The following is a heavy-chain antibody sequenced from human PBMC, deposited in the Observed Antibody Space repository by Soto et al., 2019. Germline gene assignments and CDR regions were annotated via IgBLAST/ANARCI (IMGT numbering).Heavy chain of an antibody. J-gene: IGHJ5*02. CDR2: IIPIFGTA. D-gene: IGHD2-21*02. CDR3: ARDGGYGGHSLGWFAP. Sequence: QVQLVQSGAEVKKPGSSVKVSCKASGGTFSSYAISWVRQAPGQGLEWMGGIIPIFGTANYAQKFQGRVTITAHKSTSTAYMALSSLSSVDTAVYYCARDGGYGGHSLGWFAPWRKGTLVTVSS. CDR1: GGTFSSYA. V-gene: IGHV1-69*06.